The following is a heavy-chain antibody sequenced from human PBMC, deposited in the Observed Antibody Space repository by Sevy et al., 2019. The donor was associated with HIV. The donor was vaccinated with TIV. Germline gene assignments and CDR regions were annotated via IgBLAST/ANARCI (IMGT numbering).Heavy chain of an antibody. D-gene: IGHD2-15*01. Sequence: ASVKVSCKASGFTFTYYTVHWVRQAPGQGLEWMGWINPGNGNTRYSQNFQGRVTITTDTSATTTYMALSSLRPEDTAVYYCAPSPGGTKHFNPWGQGTRVTVSS. J-gene: IGHJ5*02. CDR1: GFTFTYYT. CDR3: APSPGGTKHFNP. CDR2: INPGNGNT. V-gene: IGHV1-3*01.